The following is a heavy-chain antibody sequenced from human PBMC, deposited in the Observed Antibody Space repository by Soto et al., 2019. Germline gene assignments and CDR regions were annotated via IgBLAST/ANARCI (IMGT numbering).Heavy chain of an antibody. CDR2: IDPSDSYT. CDR3: ARRGTQAYCSSKSCYFFGMDV. D-gene: IGHD2-2*01. J-gene: IGHJ6*02. CDR1: GYSFTSYW. Sequence: GESLKISCKGSGYSFTSYWISWVRQMPGKGLEWMGRIDPSDSYTNYSPSFQGHVTISADKSISTAYLQWSSLKASDTAMYYCARRGTQAYCSSKSCYFFGMDVWGQGTTVTVSS. V-gene: IGHV5-10-1*01.